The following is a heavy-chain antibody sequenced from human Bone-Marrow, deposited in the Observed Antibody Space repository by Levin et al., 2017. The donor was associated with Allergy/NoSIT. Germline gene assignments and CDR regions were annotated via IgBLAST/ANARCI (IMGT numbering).Heavy chain of an antibody. CDR2: ISESGAHT. Sequence: QAGGSLRLSCAASGFTFSTYAMSWVRQAPGKGLGWVSAISESGAHTYYADSVRGRFTISRDNSKNTLYLQMNSLRAEDTAVYYCAKSQGLSGRSFGDWGQGTLVTVST. D-gene: IGHD1-26*01. CDR1: GFTFSTYA. CDR3: AKSQGLSGRSFGD. J-gene: IGHJ4*02. V-gene: IGHV3-23*01.